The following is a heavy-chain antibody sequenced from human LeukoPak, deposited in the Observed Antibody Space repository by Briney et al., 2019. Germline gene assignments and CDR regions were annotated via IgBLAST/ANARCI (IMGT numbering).Heavy chain of an antibody. J-gene: IGHJ5*02. D-gene: IGHD4-17*01. CDR2: IHSSGGT. V-gene: IGHV3-53*01. Sequence: PGGSLRLSCAASGFTFNNAWMNWVRQALGKGLEWVSAIHSSGGTYYADSVKGRFTISRDTSKNTLYLQINSLRVEDTAVYYCIVFGDSNHWGQGTLVTVSS. CDR3: IVFGDSNH. CDR1: GFTFNNAW.